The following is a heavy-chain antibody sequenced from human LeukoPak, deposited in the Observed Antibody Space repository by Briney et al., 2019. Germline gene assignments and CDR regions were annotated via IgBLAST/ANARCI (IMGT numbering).Heavy chain of an antibody. J-gene: IGHJ4*02. CDR1: GGSFSGYY. V-gene: IGHV4-34*01. CDR2: INHSGST. CDR3: ARGPVELRY. Sequence: KPSETLSLTCAVYGGSFSGYYWSWIRQPPGKGLEWIGEINHSGSTNYHPSLKSRVTISVDTSKNQFSLKLSSVTAANTAVYYCARGPVELRYWGQGTLVTVSS. D-gene: IGHD3-10*01.